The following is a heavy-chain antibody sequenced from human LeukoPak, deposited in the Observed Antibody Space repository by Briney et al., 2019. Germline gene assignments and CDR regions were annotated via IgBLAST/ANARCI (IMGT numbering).Heavy chain of an antibody. CDR2: IDPTDSYT. CDR1: YW. D-gene: IGHD3-22*01. CDR3: ARGSHYDNRYYYHWYFDL. Sequence: YWMRCMPQKPGKGVEWMGRIDPTDSYTTSRPSFEGHVTISIDKSSNSVFLQWNSLKASDTAMYYCARGSHYDNRYYYHWYFDLWGRGTLVTVSS. J-gene: IGHJ2*01. V-gene: IGHV5-10-1*01.